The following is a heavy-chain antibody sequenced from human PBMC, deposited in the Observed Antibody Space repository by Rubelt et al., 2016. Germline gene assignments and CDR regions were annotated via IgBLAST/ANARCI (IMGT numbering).Heavy chain of an antibody. CDR2: ISSSSSYI. V-gene: IGHV3-21*01. D-gene: IGHD3-10*01. Sequence: GKGLEWVSSISSSSSYIYYADSVKGRFTISRDNAKNSLYLQMNSLRAEDTAVYYCARNTMVRGVITALFDYWAREPWSPSPQ. J-gene: IGHJ4*02. CDR3: ARNTMVRGVITALFDY.